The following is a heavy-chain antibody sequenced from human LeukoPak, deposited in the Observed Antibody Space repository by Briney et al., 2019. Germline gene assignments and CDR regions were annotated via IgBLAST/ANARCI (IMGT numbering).Heavy chain of an antibody. CDR1: GFSFNNYA. CDR2: IIGSSGTT. J-gene: IGHJ4*02. CDR3: AKGAYDYIEIAYFDY. Sequence: GGSLRLSCVASGFSFNNYAMNWVRQAPGKGLEWVSLIIGSSGTTFYADSVKGRFTISRDKSKSTLYLQMNSLRAEDTAVYYCAKGAYDYIEIAYFDYWGQGSLVTVSS. V-gene: IGHV3-23*01. D-gene: IGHD5-12*01.